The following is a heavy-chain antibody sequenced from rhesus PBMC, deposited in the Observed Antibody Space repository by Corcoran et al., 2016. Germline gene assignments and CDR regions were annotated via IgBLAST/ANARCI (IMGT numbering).Heavy chain of an antibody. D-gene: IGHD3-34*01. V-gene: IGHV4-122*02. CDR1: GGSISSGYYY. J-gene: IGHJ4*01. CDR2: ITYSGST. Sequence: QVQLQESGPGLVKPSETLSLTCAVSGGSISSGYYYCSWIRQPPGKGLEWIGFITYSGSTSDNPSLNGRVTMSRDTYKNQFALKLSSVSAADTAVYYCGCNGVIMHYFDYWGQGVLVTVSS. CDR3: GCNGVIMHYFDY.